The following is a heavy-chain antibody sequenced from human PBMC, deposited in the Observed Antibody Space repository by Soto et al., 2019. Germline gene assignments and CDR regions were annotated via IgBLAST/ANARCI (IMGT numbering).Heavy chain of an antibody. V-gene: IGHV3-53*04. D-gene: IGHD3-10*01. CDR3: ARDRSYYGKGYYYMDD. CDR1: GFTVSSNY. Sequence: EVQLVESGGGLVQPGGSLRLSCAASGFTVSSNYMSWVRQAPGKGLEWVSVIYSGGSTYYADSVKGRFTISRHNSKNTLYLQMNSLRAEDTAVYYCARDRSYYGKGYYYMDDWGKGTTVTVSS. J-gene: IGHJ6*03. CDR2: IYSGGST.